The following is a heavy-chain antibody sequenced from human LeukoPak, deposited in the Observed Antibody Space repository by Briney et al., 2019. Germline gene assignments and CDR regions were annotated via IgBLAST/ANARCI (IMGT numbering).Heavy chain of an antibody. J-gene: IGHJ4*02. V-gene: IGHV1-18*01. CDR3: ATPLIGQGVSLGY. Sequence: GASVKGSCKASGYTFTTYGISWVRQAPGQGLEWMGWITTYSGNTYYAQKLQGRVTMTTDTSTSTAYMELRSLRSDDTAVYYCATPLIGQGVSLGYWGQGTLVTVSS. CDR1: GYTFTTYG. D-gene: IGHD3-16*01. CDR2: ITTYSGNT.